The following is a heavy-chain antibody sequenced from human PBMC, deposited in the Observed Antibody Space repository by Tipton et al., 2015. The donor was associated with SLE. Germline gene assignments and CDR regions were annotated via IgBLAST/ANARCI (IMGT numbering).Heavy chain of an antibody. J-gene: IGHJ4*02. Sequence: TLSLTCTVSGGSISSGSYYWSWIRQPAGKGLEWIGRIYTSGSTNYNPSLKSRVTISVDTSKNQFSLKLSSVTAADTAVYYCGGRITMIAPFDYWGQGTLVTVSS. V-gene: IGHV4-61*02. CDR3: GGRITMIAPFDY. CDR2: IYTSGST. D-gene: IGHD3-22*01. CDR1: GGSISSGSYY.